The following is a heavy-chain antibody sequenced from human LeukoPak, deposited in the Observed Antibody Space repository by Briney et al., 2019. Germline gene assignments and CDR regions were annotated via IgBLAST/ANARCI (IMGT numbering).Heavy chain of an antibody. CDR2: INTGDHNT. J-gene: IGHJ4*02. V-gene: IGHV1-3*04. CDR1: GYTFTGYS. CDR3: ARGTGPVAVTFDY. D-gene: IGHD6-19*01. Sequence: ASVKVSCKASGYTFTGYSIHWVRQAPGQRLEWMGWINTGDHNTKYSQRFQDRVTITRDTSASTAYMELSSLRLEDTAVYYCARGTGPVAVTFDYWGQGTLVTVSS.